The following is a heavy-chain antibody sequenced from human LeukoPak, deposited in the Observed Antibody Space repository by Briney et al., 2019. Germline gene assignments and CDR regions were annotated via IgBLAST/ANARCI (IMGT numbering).Heavy chain of an antibody. J-gene: IGHJ4*02. D-gene: IGHD2-2*01. V-gene: IGHV3-23*01. CDR3: ARDNPGSTSCYSH. CDR2: ISGSGGST. Sequence: GGSLRLSCAASGFTFSSYAMSWVRQAPGKGLEWVSAISGSGGSTYYADSVKGRFTISRDNAKNSLYLQMNSLRAEDTAVYFCARDNPGSTSCYSHWGQGTLVTVSS. CDR1: GFTFSSYA.